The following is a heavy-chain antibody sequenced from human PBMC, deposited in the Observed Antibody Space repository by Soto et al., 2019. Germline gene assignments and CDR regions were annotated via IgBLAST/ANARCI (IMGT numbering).Heavy chain of an antibody. CDR1: GGTFSSFP. Sequence: QVQLVQSGTEVKKPGSSVKVSCKTSGGTFSSFPIAWVRQAPGQGLEWVGGIIPVLGAPSYAQTFQGRVTITADESTSAAYFELSSLRSDDTAVYFCARDRHYENHTFHYLKYYFDYCGQGTLVTVSS. CDR3: ARDRHYENHTFHYLKYYFDY. CDR2: IIPVLGAP. V-gene: IGHV1-69*01. D-gene: IGHD3-22*01. J-gene: IGHJ4*02.